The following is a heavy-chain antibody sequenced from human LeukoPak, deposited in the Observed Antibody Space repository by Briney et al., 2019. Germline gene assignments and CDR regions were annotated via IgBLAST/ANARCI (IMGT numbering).Heavy chain of an antibody. J-gene: IGHJ5*02. D-gene: IGHD3-22*01. CDR2: IGTYIGDT. CDR3: ARDFFNSYDRGT. Sequence: VASVKVSCTASGYTFTSYGISWVRQAPGQGLEWMGYIGTYIGDTNYAQRFQGRVTMTTDTSTTVYMELRSLRSDDTAVYYCARDFFNSYDRGTWGQGTLVTVSS. V-gene: IGHV1-18*01. CDR1: GYTFTSYG.